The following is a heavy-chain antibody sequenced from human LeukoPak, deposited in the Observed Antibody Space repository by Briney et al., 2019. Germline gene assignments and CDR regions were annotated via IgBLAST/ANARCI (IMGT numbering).Heavy chain of an antibody. V-gene: IGHV3-23*01. CDR2: ISGSGGST. CDR3: AKDQLTTVTTRAGMDV. CDR1: GFTFSSYA. J-gene: IGHJ6*02. Sequence: PGGSLRPSCAASGFTFSSYAMSWVRQAPGKGLEWVSAISGSGGSTYYADSVKGRFTISRDNSKNTLYLQMNSLRAEDTAVYYCAKDQLTTVTTRAGMDVWGQGTTVTVSS. D-gene: IGHD4-11*01.